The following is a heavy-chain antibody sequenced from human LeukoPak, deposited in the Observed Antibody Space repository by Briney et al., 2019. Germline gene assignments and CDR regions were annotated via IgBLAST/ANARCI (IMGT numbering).Heavy chain of an antibody. D-gene: IGHD3-16*02. V-gene: IGHV1-24*01. CDR2: FDPEDGET. J-gene: IGHJ4*02. CDR3: AKEGPLPYYDYVWGSYRYSYYFDY. CDR1: GYTLTELS. Sequence: ASVKVSCKVSGYTLTELSMHWVRQAPGKGLEWMGGFDPEDGETIYAQKFQGRVTMTEDTSTDTAYMELSSLRAEDTAVYYCAKEGPLPYYDYVWGSYRYSYYFDYWGQGTLVTVSS.